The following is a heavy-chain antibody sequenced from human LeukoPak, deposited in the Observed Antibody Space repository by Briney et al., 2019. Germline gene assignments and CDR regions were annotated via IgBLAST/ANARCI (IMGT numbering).Heavy chain of an antibody. CDR2: MNPNSGNT. V-gene: IGHV1-8*01. D-gene: IGHD2-2*01. CDR1: GYTFTTYD. Sequence: ASVKVSCKTSGYTFTTYDINWVRQATGQGLEWMGWMNPNSGNTGYAQKFQGRVTMTRNTSISTAHMELSSLRSEDTAVYYCARRRDLGTRISDYWGQGTLVTVSS. CDR3: ARRRDLGTRISDY. J-gene: IGHJ4*02.